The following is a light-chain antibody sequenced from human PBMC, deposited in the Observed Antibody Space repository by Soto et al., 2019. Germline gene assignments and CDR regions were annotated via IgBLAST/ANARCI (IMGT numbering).Light chain of an antibody. J-gene: IGKJ1*01. CDR2: GAS. CDR3: QQYNNWPPWT. Sequence: IVMTQSPATLSVSPGERDTLSCRASPSVSSNLAWYQQKPGQAPRLLIYGASTRATGIPARFSGSGSGTEFTLTISSLQSEDFAVYYCQQYNNWPPWTFGQGTKVEIK. V-gene: IGKV3-15*01. CDR1: PSVSSN.